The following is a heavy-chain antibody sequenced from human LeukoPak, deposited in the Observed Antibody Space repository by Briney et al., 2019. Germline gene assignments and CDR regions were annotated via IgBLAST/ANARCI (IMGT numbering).Heavy chain of an antibody. CDR1: GYTFTSYD. CDR3: ARANWIDILSGANWFDP. Sequence: ASVKVSFKSSGYTFTSYDINWVRQATGQGLEWMGGMNPNSGNTGYAQKFQGRVTMTRNTHISTAYMELSSLRSEDTAVYYCARANWIDILSGANWFDPWGQGTLVTVSS. CDR2: MNPNSGNT. D-gene: IGHD3-9*01. V-gene: IGHV1-8*01. J-gene: IGHJ5*02.